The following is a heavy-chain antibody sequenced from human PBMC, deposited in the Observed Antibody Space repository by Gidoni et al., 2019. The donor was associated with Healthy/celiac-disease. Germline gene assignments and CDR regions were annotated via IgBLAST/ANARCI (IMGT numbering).Heavy chain of an antibody. V-gene: IGHV4-34*01. D-gene: IGHD3-10*01. CDR3: AREPPRRITMVRGVPAPRYFDY. J-gene: IGHJ4*02. CDR1: GGSFSGYY. Sequence: QVQLQQWGAGLLKPSETLSLTCAVYGGSFSGYYWSWIRQPPGKGLEWIGEINHSGSTNYNPSLKSRVTISVDTSKNQFSLKLSSVTAADTAVYYCAREPPRRITMVRGVPAPRYFDYWGQGTLVTVSS. CDR2: INHSGST.